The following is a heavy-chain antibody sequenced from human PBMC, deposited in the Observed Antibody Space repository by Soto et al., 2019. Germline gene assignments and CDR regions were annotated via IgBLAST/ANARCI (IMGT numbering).Heavy chain of an antibody. J-gene: IGHJ4*02. CDR3: ARFEWELYGVDY. Sequence: QLQLQESGPGLVKPSETLSLTCTVSGGSISSSSYYWGWIRQPPGKGLEWIGSIYYSGSTYYNPSLKSRVTISVDTSNNQFSLKLSSVTAADTAVYYCARFEWELYGVDYWGQGTLVTVSS. D-gene: IGHD1-26*01. CDR2: IYYSGST. V-gene: IGHV4-39*01. CDR1: GGSISSSSYY.